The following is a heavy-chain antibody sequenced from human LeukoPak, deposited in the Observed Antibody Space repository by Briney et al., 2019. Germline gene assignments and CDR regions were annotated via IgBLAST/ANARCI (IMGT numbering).Heavy chain of an antibody. J-gene: IGHJ4*02. Sequence: GGSLRLSCAASGFTFSSYGMHWVRQAPGKGLEWVADIWYDGSNKYYAASVKGRFTISRDNSKNSLYLQMNSLRAEDRAVYYCAREGAPDARGSSTSCAIRWGQGTLVTVSS. CDR2: IWYDGSNK. CDR3: AREGAPDARGSSTSCAIR. CDR1: GFTFSSYG. D-gene: IGHD2-2*01. V-gene: IGHV3-33*01.